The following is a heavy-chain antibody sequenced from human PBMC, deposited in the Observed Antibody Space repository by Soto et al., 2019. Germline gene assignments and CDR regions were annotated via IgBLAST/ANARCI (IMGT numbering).Heavy chain of an antibody. CDR2: VSAYNGNT. CDR1: GYTFSNDA. CDR3: ARASRYYWNYMMY. J-gene: IGHJ4*02. Sequence: QVQLVQSGAEVKKPGASVKVSCKASGYTFSNDAITWVRQAPGQELEWMGWVSAYNGNTNYAQKFKGRVTMTTDTSTSTAYMEIRSLRYDDTAVYFCARASRYYWNYMMYWGQGTLVTVSS. V-gene: IGHV1-18*01. D-gene: IGHD1-7*01.